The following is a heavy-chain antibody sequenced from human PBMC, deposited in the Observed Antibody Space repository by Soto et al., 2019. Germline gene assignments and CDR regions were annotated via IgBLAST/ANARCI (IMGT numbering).Heavy chain of an antibody. CDR1: GGTFSSYT. Sequence: GASVKVSCKASGGTFSSYTTSWVRQAPGQGLEWMGGVIPGLSITNYAQKFQDRVTITADESTTTAYMELSSLSSEDTAVYYCASRRSFYYDMDVWGQGTPVTVSS. CDR2: VIPGLSIT. D-gene: IGHD2-15*01. V-gene: IGHV1-69*10. J-gene: IGHJ6*02. CDR3: ASRRSFYYDMDV.